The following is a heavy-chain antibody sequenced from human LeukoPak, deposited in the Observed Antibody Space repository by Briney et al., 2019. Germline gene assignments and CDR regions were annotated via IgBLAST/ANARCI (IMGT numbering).Heavy chain of an antibody. D-gene: IGHD4-17*01. J-gene: IGHJ3*02. Sequence: GGSLRLSCAASGFTFSSYWMSWVRQAPGKGLEWVSYISSSGSFIYYADSVKGRFTISRDNAKNSLSLQMNSLRAEDTAVYYCASVTTAAFDIWGQGTMVTVSS. CDR3: ASVTTAAFDI. CDR1: GFTFSSYW. CDR2: ISSSGSFI. V-gene: IGHV3-48*01.